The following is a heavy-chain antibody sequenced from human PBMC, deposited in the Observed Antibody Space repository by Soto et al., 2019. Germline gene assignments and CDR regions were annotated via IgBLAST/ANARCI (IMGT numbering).Heavy chain of an antibody. Sequence: QIHLVQSGAEVKKPGASVKVSCKGSGYGFTTYGITWVRQAPGQGLEWMAWISAHNGNTNYAQKLQGRVTVTRETSTSTAYMELRSLRSGDTAVYYCARGRYGDYWGQGALVTVSS. CDR2: ISAHNGNT. CDR1: GYGFTTYG. J-gene: IGHJ4*02. D-gene: IGHD1-1*01. V-gene: IGHV1-18*01. CDR3: ARGRYGDY.